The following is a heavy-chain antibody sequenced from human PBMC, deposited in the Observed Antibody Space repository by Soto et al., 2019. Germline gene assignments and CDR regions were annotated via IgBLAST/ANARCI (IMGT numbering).Heavy chain of an antibody. V-gene: IGHV3-7*01. J-gene: IGHJ4*02. Sequence: EVQLVESGGGLVQPGGSLRLSCAASGFTLSTYWMNWVRQATGKGLEWVANIREDGSEKYYVDSVKGRFTVSRDNAKNSLYLQMNSLRADDTAVYYCARDSLTAPGTFDYWGQGTLVTVSS. CDR3: ARDSLTAPGTFDY. D-gene: IGHD6-13*01. CDR2: IREDGSEK. CDR1: GFTLSTYW.